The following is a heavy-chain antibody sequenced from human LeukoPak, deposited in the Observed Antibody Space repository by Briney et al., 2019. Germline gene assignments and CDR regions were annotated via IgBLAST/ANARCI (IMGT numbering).Heavy chain of an antibody. CDR2: ISSSSSTI. J-gene: IGHJ4*02. CDR3: AREAGIQLWLPGY. CDR1: GFTFSSYS. D-gene: IGHD5-18*01. V-gene: IGHV3-48*01. Sequence: PGGSLRLSCAASGFTFSSYSMNWVRQAPGRGLEWVPYISSSSSTIYYADSVKGRFTISRDNAKNSLYLQMNSLRAEDTAVYYCAREAGIQLWLPGYWGQGTLVTVSS.